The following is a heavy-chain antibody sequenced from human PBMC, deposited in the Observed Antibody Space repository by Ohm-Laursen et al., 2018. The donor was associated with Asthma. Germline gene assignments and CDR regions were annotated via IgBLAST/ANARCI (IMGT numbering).Heavy chain of an antibody. D-gene: IGHD2-15*01. CDR2: ISGSGGST. CDR1: GFTFSSYA. Sequence: GSLRLSCSASGFTFSSYAMSWVRQAPGKGLEWVSAISGSGGSTYYADSVKGRFTISRDNSKNTLYLQMNSLRAEDAAVYYCAKDTGCSGGSCYVNWFDPWGQGTLVTVSS. CDR3: AKDTGCSGGSCYVNWFDP. J-gene: IGHJ5*02. V-gene: IGHV3-23*01.